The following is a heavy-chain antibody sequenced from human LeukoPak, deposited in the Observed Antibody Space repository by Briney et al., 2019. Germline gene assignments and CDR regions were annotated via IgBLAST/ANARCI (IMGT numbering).Heavy chain of an antibody. CDR2: IDLSDSST. J-gene: IGHJ4*02. CDR1: GYNFGTYW. Sequence: GESLRISCKGSGYNFGTYWISWVRQMPGKGLEWMGKIDLSDSSTNYSPSFEGHVTISADKSTSTAYLQWSSLKASDTAMYYCGRLSDYWGQGTLVTVSS. V-gene: IGHV5-10-1*01. CDR3: GRLSDY.